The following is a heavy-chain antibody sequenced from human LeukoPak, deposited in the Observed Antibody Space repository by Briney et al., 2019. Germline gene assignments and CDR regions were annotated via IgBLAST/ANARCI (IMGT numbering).Heavy chain of an antibody. Sequence: GGSLRLSCAVSGFTFSYYAMHWVRQAPGKGLEWVAVISSDGTNKYYADSVKGRFTISRDNSRNTVYLQMNSLRAEDTAVYYCARDHDSGSLWGQGTLVTVSS. D-gene: IGHD1-26*01. CDR3: ARDHDSGSL. CDR1: GFTFSYYA. CDR2: ISSDGTNK. J-gene: IGHJ4*02. V-gene: IGHV3-30*04.